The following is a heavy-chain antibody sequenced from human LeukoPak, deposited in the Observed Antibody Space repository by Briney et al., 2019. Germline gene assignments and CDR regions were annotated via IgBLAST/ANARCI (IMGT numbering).Heavy chain of an antibody. D-gene: IGHD1-14*01. J-gene: IGHJ4*02. CDR1: GFTVSSNY. Sequence: PGGSLRLSCAASGFTVSSNYMSWVRQAPGKGLERVSVIYSGGSTYYADSVKCRFTISRDNSKNTLYLQMNSLRAEDTAVYYCARDSRLSTGVSDYWGQGTLVTVSS. CDR3: ARDSRLSTGVSDY. V-gene: IGHV3-66*02. CDR2: IYSGGST.